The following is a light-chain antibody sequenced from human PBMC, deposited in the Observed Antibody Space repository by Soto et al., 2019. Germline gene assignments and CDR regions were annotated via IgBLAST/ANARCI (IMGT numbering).Light chain of an antibody. CDR1: QSISHF. J-gene: IGKJ2*01. Sequence: DIQMPQSRTSLSASVGDTITITCRASQSISHFLNWYLQKPGKAPNLLIHTASNLQRGVPSRFTGSGSGTDFALTISGLQPEYFGPFFCQQSYTSPHTFGQGTKLEIK. CDR3: QQSYTSPHT. CDR2: TAS. V-gene: IGKV1-39*01.